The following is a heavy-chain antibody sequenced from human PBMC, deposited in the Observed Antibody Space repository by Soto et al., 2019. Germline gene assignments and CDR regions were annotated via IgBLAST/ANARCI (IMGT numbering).Heavy chain of an antibody. V-gene: IGHV3-11*01. CDR2: ISSSGSTI. CDR1: GFTFSDYY. Sequence: GGSLRLSCAASGFTFSDYYMSWIRQAPGKGLEWVSYISSSGSTIYYADSVKGRFTISRDNAKNSLYLQMNSLRAEDTAVYYCAREGLLRYFDWLPKRPPYYFDYWGQGTLVTVSS. D-gene: IGHD3-9*01. J-gene: IGHJ4*02. CDR3: AREGLLRYFDWLPKRPPYYFDY.